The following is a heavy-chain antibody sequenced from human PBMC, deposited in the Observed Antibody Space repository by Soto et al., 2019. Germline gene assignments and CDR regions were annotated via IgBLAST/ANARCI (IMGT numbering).Heavy chain of an antibody. CDR1: GGTFSSYT. CDR3: ARAPYSSSSPVFDY. CDR2: IIPILGIA. J-gene: IGHJ4*02. V-gene: IGHV1-69*02. D-gene: IGHD6-6*01. Sequence: SVKVSCKASGGTFSSYTISWVRQAPGQGLEWIGRIIPILGIANYAQKFQGRVTITADKSTSTAYMELSNLRSEDTAEYYCARAPYSSSSPVFDYWGEGTLVPVSS.